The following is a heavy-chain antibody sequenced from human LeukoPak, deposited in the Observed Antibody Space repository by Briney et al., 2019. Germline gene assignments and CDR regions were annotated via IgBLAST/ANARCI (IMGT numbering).Heavy chain of an antibody. CDR2: ISSSSSYI. Sequence: PGGSLRLSCAASGFTFSSYSMNWVRQAPGKGLEWVSSISSSSSYIYYADSVKGRFTISRDNAKNSLYLQMNSLRAEDTAVYYCARDSHGAIFGVVSTALYYYGMDVWGQGTTVTVSS. J-gene: IGHJ6*02. D-gene: IGHD3-3*01. CDR3: ARDSHGAIFGVVSTALYYYGMDV. CDR1: GFTFSSYS. V-gene: IGHV3-21*01.